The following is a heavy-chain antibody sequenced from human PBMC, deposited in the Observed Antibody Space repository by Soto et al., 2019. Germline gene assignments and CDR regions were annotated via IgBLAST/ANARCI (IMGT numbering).Heavy chain of an antibody. Sequence: PGGSLRLSCAASGFTFSSYWMHWVRQAPGKGLVWVSRINSDGSSTSYADSVKGRFTISRDNAKNTLYLQMNSLRAEDTAVYYCARVGAAAGRFDYWGQGTLVTVSS. CDR3: ARVGAAAGRFDY. CDR1: GFTFSSYW. D-gene: IGHD6-13*01. CDR2: INSDGSST. J-gene: IGHJ4*02. V-gene: IGHV3-74*01.